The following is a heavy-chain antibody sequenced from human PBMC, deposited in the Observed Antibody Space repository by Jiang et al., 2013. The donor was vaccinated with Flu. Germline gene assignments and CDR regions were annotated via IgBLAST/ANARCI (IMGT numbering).Heavy chain of an antibody. V-gene: IGHV3-33*01. J-gene: IGHJ4*02. D-gene: IGHD3-10*01. CDR1: GFDFRSYG. CDR2: IWYDGTNK. CDR3: TRDMEGVLRGXYYFDY. Sequence: VQLVESGGGVVQPGRSLRLSCAASGFDFRSYGMNWVRQPPGKGLEWVALIWYDGTNKYYADSVKGRFTISRDNSKNTLYLQMNTLRVEDTAVYYCTRDMEGVLRGXYYFDYWGQGTLVTVSS.